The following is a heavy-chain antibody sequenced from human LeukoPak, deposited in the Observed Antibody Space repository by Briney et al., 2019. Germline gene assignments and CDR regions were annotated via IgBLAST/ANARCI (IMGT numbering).Heavy chain of an antibody. Sequence: PGGSLRLSCAASGFTVSSNYMSWVRQAPGKGLECIGYIHYTGSTNYNPSLKSRVTISVETSKNQFSLKLKSVTAADTAVYYCARGRYYGSGNDFRFDPWGQGTLVTVSS. D-gene: IGHD3-10*01. CDR2: IHYTGST. V-gene: IGHV4-59*02. J-gene: IGHJ5*02. CDR1: GFTVSSNY. CDR3: ARGRYYGSGNDFRFDP.